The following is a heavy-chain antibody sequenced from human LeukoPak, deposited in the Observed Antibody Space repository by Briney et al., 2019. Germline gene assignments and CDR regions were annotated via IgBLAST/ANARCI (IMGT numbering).Heavy chain of an antibody. CDR1: GFTVSSNY. D-gene: IGHD3-9*01. CDR3: ASTDYDILTGYYTWDY. CDR2: IYSGGST. Sequence: GGSLRLSCAASGFTVSSNYMSWVRQAPGKGLEWVSVIYSGGSTYYADSVKGRFTISRDNSKNTLYPQMNSLRAEDTAVYYCASTDYDILTGYYTWDYWGQGTLVTVSS. J-gene: IGHJ4*02. V-gene: IGHV3-66*01.